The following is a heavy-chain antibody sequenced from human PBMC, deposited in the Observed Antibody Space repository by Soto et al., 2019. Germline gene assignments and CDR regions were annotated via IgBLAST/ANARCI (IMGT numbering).Heavy chain of an antibody. CDR1: GYTFTSYA. CDR3: ARGRGSGSYYRDAFDI. D-gene: IGHD3-10*01. V-gene: IGHV1-3*01. CDR2: INAGNGNT. Sequence: QVQLVQSGAEVKKPGASVKVSCKASGYTFTSYAMHWVRQAPGQRLEWMGWINAGNGNTKYSQKFQGRVTITRDTSASTAYMELSSLRSEDTAVYYCARGRGSGSYYRDAFDIWGQGTMVTVSS. J-gene: IGHJ3*02.